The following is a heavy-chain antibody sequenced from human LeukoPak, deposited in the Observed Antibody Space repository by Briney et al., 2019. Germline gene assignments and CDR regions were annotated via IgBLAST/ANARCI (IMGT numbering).Heavy chain of an antibody. D-gene: IGHD6-13*01. CDR1: GFTVTDYY. V-gene: IGHV3-11*06. CDR2: ISDSGHYS. CDR3: AKDQSSNYFDY. J-gene: IGHJ4*02. Sequence: GGSLRLSCAASGFTVTDYYITWLRQPPGKGLEWLSHISDSGHYSNYADPVKGRFTISRDNSKNTVHLQMTSLRTEDTAVYYCAKDQSSNYFDYWGQGTLVTVSS.